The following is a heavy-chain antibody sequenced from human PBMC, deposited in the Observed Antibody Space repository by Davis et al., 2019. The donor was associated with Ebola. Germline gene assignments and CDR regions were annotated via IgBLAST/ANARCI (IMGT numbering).Heavy chain of an antibody. CDR3: ARGRWLDY. V-gene: IGHV4-34*01. D-gene: IGHD2-15*01. CDR2: INHSGST. CDR1: GGSFSGYY. J-gene: IGHJ4*02. Sequence: SETLSLTCAVYGGSFSGYYWSWIRQPPGKGLEWIGEINHSGSTNYNPSLKSRVTISVDTSKNQFSLKLSSVTAADTAVYYCARGRWLDYWGQGTLVTVSS.